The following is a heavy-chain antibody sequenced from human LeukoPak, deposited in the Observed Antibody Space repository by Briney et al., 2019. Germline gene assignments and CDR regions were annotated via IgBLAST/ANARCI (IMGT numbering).Heavy chain of an antibody. J-gene: IGHJ4*02. CDR1: GFSFNSDW. CDR3: ATYDSSGYY. D-gene: IGHD3-22*01. Sequence: GGSLRLSCAASGFSFNSDWMDWVRQAPGKGLEWVANIKHDESEKNYLDSVKGRFTISRDNAQNSLYLQMNSLRDEDTAVYYCATYDSSGYYWGQGTLVTVSS. V-gene: IGHV3-7*01. CDR2: IKHDESEK.